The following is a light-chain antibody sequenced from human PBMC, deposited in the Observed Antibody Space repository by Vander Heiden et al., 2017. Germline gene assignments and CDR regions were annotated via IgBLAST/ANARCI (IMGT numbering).Light chain of an antibody. CDR2: GAT. CDR1: QSVSSGY. V-gene: IGKV3-20*01. J-gene: IGKJ1*01. CDR3: QQYAGSPWT. Sequence: ETVLTQSPGTLSLSPGERATLPCRASQSVSSGYLAWFQKKPGQAPRLVIYGATSRATGIPDRFSGSGSGTDFTLTISRLEPEDFAVYYCQQYAGSPWTFGQGTKVEVK.